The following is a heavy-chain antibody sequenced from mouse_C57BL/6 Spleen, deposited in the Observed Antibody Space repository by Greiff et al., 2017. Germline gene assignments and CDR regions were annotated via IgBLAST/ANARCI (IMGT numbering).Heavy chain of an antibody. CDR1: GYTLTSYW. CDR2: INPSNGGT. D-gene: IGHD1-1*01. CDR3: ARREKENYYGSSYAWFAY. J-gene: IGHJ3*01. V-gene: IGHV1-53*01. Sequence: QVQLQQPGTELVKPGASVKLSCKASGYTLTSYWMHWVKQRPGQGLEWIGNINPSNGGTNYNEKFKSKATLTVDKSSSTAYMQLSSLTSEDSAVYYCARREKENYYGSSYAWFAYWGQGTLVTVSA.